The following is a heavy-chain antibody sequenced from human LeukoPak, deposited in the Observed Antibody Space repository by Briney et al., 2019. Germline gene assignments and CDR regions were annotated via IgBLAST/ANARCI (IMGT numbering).Heavy chain of an antibody. CDR2: INHNGNVN. V-gene: IGHV3-7*03. CDR1: GFTFSSHW. D-gene: IGHD3-16*01. CDR3: ARGGGLDV. Sequence: GGSLRLSCAASGFTFSSHWMHWVRQAPGKGLEWVASINHNGNVNYYVDSVKGRFTISRDNAKNSLYLQMSNLRAEDTAVYFCARGGGLDVWGQGATVTVSS. J-gene: IGHJ6*02.